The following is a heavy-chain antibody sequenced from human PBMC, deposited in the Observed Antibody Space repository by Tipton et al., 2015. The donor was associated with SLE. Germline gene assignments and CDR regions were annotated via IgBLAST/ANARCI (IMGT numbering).Heavy chain of an antibody. CDR2: ISYDGRT. J-gene: IGHJ3*02. CDR1: GGSITSNGVH. Sequence: TLSLTCSVAGGSITSNGVHWAWIRQPPGKGLEWIGFISYDGRTKYNPSLKSRVTISLDTSKTQFFLRLSSVTAADTAVYFCARGPNWGLDDAFDIWGQGPMVSVSS. CDR3: ARGPNWGLDDAFDI. D-gene: IGHD7-27*01. V-gene: IGHV4-31*03.